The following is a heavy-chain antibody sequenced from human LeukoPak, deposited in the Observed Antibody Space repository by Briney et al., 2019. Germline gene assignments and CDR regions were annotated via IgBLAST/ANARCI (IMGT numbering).Heavy chain of an antibody. CDR2: ISGAGGTT. CDR1: GFTFSSYA. Sequence: QSGGSLRLSCAASGFTFSSYAMMWLRQAPGKGLEWVSAISGAGGTTLYADSVKGRFTISRDNSKNTLYLQMSSLRAEDTAVYYCANPLWVYWGQGTLVTVSS. J-gene: IGHJ4*02. D-gene: IGHD3-10*01. V-gene: IGHV3-23*01. CDR3: ANPLWVY.